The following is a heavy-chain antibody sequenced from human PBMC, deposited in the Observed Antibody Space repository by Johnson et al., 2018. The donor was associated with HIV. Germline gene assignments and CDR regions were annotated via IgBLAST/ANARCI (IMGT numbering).Heavy chain of an antibody. CDR1: GFTFSSYW. CDR3: ARSRWADDAFDG. Sequence: VQLVESGGGVVQPGGSLRLSCAASGFTFSSYWMTWVRQAPGKGLEWVANIKQDGSEKYYVDSVKGRFTISRDNAKNSLYLQMISLRGEDMAVYYCARSRWADDAFDGWGQGTMVTVSS. CDR2: IKQDGSEK. D-gene: IGHD1-26*01. V-gene: IGHV3-7*01. J-gene: IGHJ3*01.